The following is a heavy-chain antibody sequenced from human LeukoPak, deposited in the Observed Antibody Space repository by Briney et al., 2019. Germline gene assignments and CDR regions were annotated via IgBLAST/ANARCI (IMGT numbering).Heavy chain of an antibody. CDR3: ARGLEVRARVGYHYYMDV. CDR1: GDSISSSSFF. CDR2: VYSENT. D-gene: IGHD1-26*01. Sequence: MASETLSLTCTVSGDSISSSSFFWGWIRQPPGKGLEWIGAVYSENTFYNPSLKSRVSISVDTSKNPFSLTMSSVTAADTAVYFCARGLEVRARVGYHYYMDVWGKGTTVTVSS. J-gene: IGHJ6*03. V-gene: IGHV4-39*07.